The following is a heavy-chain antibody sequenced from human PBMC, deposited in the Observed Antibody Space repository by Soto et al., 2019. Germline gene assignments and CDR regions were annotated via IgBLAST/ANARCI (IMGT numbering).Heavy chain of an antibody. V-gene: IGHV4-39*07. J-gene: IGHJ4*02. CDR3: AREVIGARNPGIDY. CDR1: GGSISSSSYY. Sequence: SETLXLTCTVSGGSISSSSYYWGWIRQPPGKGLEWIGSIYYGGSTYYNPSLKSRVTISVDTSKNQFSLRLSSVTAADTAVYYCAREVIGARNPGIDYWGQGTLVTVSS. D-gene: IGHD2-21*01. CDR2: IYYGGST.